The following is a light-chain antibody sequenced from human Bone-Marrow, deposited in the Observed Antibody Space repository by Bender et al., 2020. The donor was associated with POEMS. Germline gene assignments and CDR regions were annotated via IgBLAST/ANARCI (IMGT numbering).Light chain of an antibody. Sequence: QSILTQPPSVSETPGQRVTISCSGSSSNIGKHGVNWYQKLPGKAPKLLIYYDDLVESGVSDRLSCSKAGTSASLAISGLQSEDEADYYCSAWDASLNGWVFGRGTKLPVL. J-gene: IGLJ3*02. CDR3: SAWDASLNGWV. V-gene: IGLV1-36*01. CDR1: SSNIGKHG. CDR2: YDD.